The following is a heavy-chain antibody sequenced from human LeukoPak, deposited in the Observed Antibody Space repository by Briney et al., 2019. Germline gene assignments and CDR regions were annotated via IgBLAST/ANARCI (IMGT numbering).Heavy chain of an antibody. CDR1: GYTFTSYA. Sequence: GASVKVSCKASGYTFTSYAMHWVRQAPGQRLEWMGWINAGNGNTKYSQKFQGRVTITRDTSASTAYMELSSLRSEDTAVYYCARVRIAWLVRFGVHFDYWGQGTLVTVSS. D-gene: IGHD6-19*01. V-gene: IGHV1-3*01. J-gene: IGHJ4*02. CDR2: INAGNGNT. CDR3: ARVRIAWLVRFGVHFDY.